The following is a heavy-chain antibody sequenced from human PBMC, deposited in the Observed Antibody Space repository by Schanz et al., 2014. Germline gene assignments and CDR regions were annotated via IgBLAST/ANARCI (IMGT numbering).Heavy chain of an antibody. CDR2: ISAQTGDT. CDR3: ARGFDFWDR. V-gene: IGHV1-18*04. J-gene: IGHJ4*02. Sequence: QVQLVQSGAEVKKPGASVKVSCKASGYTFTNFYIHWVRQAPGQGLEWIGWISAQTGDTRYAQKMQGRVTMTRDVSSTTAFLELRSLRYDDTAVYYCARGFDFWDRWGQGTLVTVSS. D-gene: IGHD3-3*01. CDR1: GYTFTNFY.